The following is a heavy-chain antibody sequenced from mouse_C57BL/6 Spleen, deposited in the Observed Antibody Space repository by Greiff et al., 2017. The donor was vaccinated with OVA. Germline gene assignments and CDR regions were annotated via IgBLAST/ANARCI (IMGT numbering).Heavy chain of an antibody. CDR1: GFTFSSYT. V-gene: IGHV5-9*01. Sequence: EVKLVESGGGLVKPGGSLKLSCAASGFTFSSYTMSWVRQTPEKRLEWVATISGGGGNTYYPDSVKGRFTISRDNAKNTLYLQLSSLRSGVTALYDCARYYGSSYDAMDYWGQGTPVTVSA. J-gene: IGHJ4*01. CDR3: ARYYGSSYDAMDY. CDR2: ISGGGGNT. D-gene: IGHD1-1*01.